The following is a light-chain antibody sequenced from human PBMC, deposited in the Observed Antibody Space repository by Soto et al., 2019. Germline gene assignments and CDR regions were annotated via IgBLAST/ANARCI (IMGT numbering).Light chain of an antibody. CDR1: QSVISNY. V-gene: IGKV3-20*01. Sequence: EIVLTQSPGTLSLSPGERAALSCWASQSVISNYLAWYQQKPGQAPRLLIYGASSRATGIPDRFSGSAYGTDFNLTISSLQPEDSATYYCQQLKSYPLTFGGGTKVDIK. CDR3: QQLKSYPLT. CDR2: GAS. J-gene: IGKJ4*01.